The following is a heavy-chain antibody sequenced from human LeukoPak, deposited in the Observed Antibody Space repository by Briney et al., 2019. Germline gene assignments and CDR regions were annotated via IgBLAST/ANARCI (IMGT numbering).Heavy chain of an antibody. CDR3: AKASSPLGYFDY. Sequence: GGSLRLSCAASGFTFSSYAMSWVRQAPGKGLEWVLGISGSDGSTYYAGSVKGRFTISRDDSKNTLFLQLTSLRAEDTAVYYCAKASSPLGYFDYWGQGILVTVSS. CDR2: ISGSDGST. D-gene: IGHD6-13*01. CDR1: GFTFSSYA. J-gene: IGHJ4*02. V-gene: IGHV3-23*01.